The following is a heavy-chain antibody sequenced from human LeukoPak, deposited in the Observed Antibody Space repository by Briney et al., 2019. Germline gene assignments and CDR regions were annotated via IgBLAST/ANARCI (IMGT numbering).Heavy chain of an antibody. CDR2: ISGSGGST. CDR1: GFTFSSYG. V-gene: IGHV3-23*01. CDR3: ARKGAVAATVDY. J-gene: IGHJ4*02. D-gene: IGHD6-19*01. Sequence: SGGTLRLSCAASGFTFSSYGMSWVRQAPGKGLEWVSAISGSGGSTYYADSVKGRFTISRDNSKNTLYLQMNSLRAEDTAVYYCARKGAVAATVDYWGQGTLVTVSS.